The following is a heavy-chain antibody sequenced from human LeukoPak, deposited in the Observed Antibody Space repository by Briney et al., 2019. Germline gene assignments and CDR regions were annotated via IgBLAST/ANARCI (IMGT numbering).Heavy chain of an antibody. CDR3: ARSTGYYPMDV. D-gene: IGHD3-10*01. Sequence: GGSLRLSCAASGFTFDDYGMSWVRQAPGKGLEWVSGINWNGGSTGYADSVKGRFTISRDNAKNTLYLQMNSLRAEDTAVYYCARSTGYYPMDVWGQGTTVTVSS. J-gene: IGHJ6*02. CDR2: INWNGGST. CDR1: GFTFDDYG. V-gene: IGHV3-20*04.